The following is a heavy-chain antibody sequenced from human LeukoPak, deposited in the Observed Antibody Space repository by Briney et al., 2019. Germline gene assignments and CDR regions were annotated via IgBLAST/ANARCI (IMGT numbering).Heavy chain of an antibody. CDR3: ARDPMPRSGSYGGGWFDP. J-gene: IGHJ5*02. D-gene: IGHD1-26*01. Sequence: PGGSLRLSCAASGYTFSSYAMHWVRQAPGKGLEWVAVISYDGSNQYYADSVKGRFTISRDNSKNTVYLHMNSLRAEDTAVYYCARDPMPRSGSYGGGWFDPWGQGTLVTVSS. CDR2: ISYDGSNQ. V-gene: IGHV3-30*04. CDR1: GYTFSSYA.